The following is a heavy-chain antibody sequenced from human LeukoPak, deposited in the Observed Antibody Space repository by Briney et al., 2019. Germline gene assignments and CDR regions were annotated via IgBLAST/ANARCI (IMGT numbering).Heavy chain of an antibody. CDR3: ARGVFDSGAYSHDAFDV. Sequence: GGSLRLSCAASGFTVSGSYLHWVRQAPGKGLEGVSATYSTESTYYPDSVRGRFTVSRDNSKNTVSLEMNNLGAEDTAVYYCARGVFDSGAYSHDAFDVWGRGTMVIVSS. D-gene: IGHD3-22*01. CDR2: TYSTEST. V-gene: IGHV3-53*01. CDR1: GFTVSGSY. J-gene: IGHJ3*01.